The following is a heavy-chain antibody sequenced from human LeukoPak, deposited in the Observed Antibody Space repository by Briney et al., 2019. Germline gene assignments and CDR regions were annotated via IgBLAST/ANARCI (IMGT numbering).Heavy chain of an antibody. CDR3: ARRARRGGSASCYGCGMDV. CDR2: ITSSGSTI. Sequence: PGGSLRLSCEASGFTFSSYEMNWVRQAPGKGLDVVSYITSSGSTIYYADSVKARFTISRDNSHNSLSLQMTSLRADDTAVYYCARRARRGGSASCYGCGMDVWGRGTPVTVSS. J-gene: IGHJ6*04. V-gene: IGHV3-48*03. CDR1: GFTFSSYE. D-gene: IGHD2-2*01.